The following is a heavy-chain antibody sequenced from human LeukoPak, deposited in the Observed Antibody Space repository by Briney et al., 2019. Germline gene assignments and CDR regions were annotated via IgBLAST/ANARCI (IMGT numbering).Heavy chain of an antibody. D-gene: IGHD6-13*01. CDR2: IYYSGST. CDR3: ARVGTWAAGTDAFDI. CDR1: GGSISSYY. Sequence: SETLSLTCTVSGGSISSYYWSWIRQPRGKGLEWMGYIYYSGSTNYNPSLKSRVTISVDTSKNQFSLKLSSVTAADTAVYYCARVGTWAAGTDAFDIWGQGTMVTVSS. V-gene: IGHV4-59*01. J-gene: IGHJ3*02.